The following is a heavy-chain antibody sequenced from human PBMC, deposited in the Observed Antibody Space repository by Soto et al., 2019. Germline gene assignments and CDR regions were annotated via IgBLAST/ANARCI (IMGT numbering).Heavy chain of an antibody. CDR2: TYHSGTT. D-gene: IGHD2-15*01. V-gene: IGHV4-4*02. Sequence: QVQLQESGPGLVKPSWTLSLTCAVSGAYISDNWWSCVRQPPGKGLDWIGETYHSGTTTYTPSLKSRVIITVDKSASQISLTLNSVAAADTAIYYCASHVAVPRTRGFDYWGQGTPFTVSS. J-gene: IGHJ4*02. CDR1: GAYISDNW. CDR3: ASHVAVPRTRGFDY.